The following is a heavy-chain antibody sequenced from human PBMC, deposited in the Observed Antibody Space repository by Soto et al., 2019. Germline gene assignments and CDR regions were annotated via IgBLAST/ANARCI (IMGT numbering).Heavy chain of an antibody. CDR2: IYYSGST. CDR3: ATQEVGGSYVYTFDP. D-gene: IGHD1-26*01. J-gene: IGHJ5*02. Sequence: SETLSLTCTVSGASISGNYWSWIRQPPGKGLEWIGSIYYSGSTYYNPSLKSRVTISVDTSKNHFSLKLSSVTAADTAVYYCATQEVGGSYVYTFDPWGQGTLVTVSS. CDR1: GASISGNY. V-gene: IGHV4-59*05.